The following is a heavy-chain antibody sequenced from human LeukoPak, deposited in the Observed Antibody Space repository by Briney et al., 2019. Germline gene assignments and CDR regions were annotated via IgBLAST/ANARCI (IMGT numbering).Heavy chain of an antibody. Sequence: GASVKVSCKASGYTFTGYYMHWVRQAPGQGLEWMGWINPNSGGTNYAQKFQGRVTMTRDTSISTAYMELSRLRSDATAVYYCARGGMGATIYYYYYYYMDVWGKGTTVTISS. J-gene: IGHJ6*03. CDR3: ARGGMGATIYYYYYYYMDV. V-gene: IGHV1-2*02. CDR2: INPNSGGT. CDR1: GYTFTGYY. D-gene: IGHD1-26*01.